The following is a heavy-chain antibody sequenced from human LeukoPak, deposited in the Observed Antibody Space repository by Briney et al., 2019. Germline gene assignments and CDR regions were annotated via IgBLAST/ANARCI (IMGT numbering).Heavy chain of an antibody. D-gene: IGHD3-22*01. J-gene: IGHJ4*02. CDR2: IIPILGIG. V-gene: IGHV1-69*04. CDR1: GGTFSSYT. Sequence: ASVKVSCTASGGTFSSYTISWVRQAPGQGLEWMGRIIPILGIGNYAQKFQGRVTITADKSTSTAYMELSSLRSEDTAVYYCAREDCSGGSCYPYYDSSGYYSHWGQGTLVTV. CDR3: AREDCSGGSCYPYYDSSGYYSH.